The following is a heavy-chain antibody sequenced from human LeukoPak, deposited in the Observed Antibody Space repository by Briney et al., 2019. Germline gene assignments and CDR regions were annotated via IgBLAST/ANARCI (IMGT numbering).Heavy chain of an antibody. CDR3: ARLGVAAGLDY. CDR1: GGSISSSSYY. Sequence: SETLSLTCTVSGGSISSSSYYWGWIRQPPGKGLEWIGSIYYRESTYYNPSLKSRVTISVDTSKNQFSLKLSSVTAADTAVYYCARLGVAAGLDYWGQGTLVTVSS. V-gene: IGHV4-39*01. D-gene: IGHD2-15*01. CDR2: IYYREST. J-gene: IGHJ4*02.